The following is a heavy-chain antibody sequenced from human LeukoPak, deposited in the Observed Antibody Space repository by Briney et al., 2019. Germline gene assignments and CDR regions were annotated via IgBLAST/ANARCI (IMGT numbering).Heavy chain of an antibody. J-gene: IGHJ4*02. D-gene: IGHD3-22*01. Sequence: GASVKVSCKASGYTFISYGISWVRQATGQGLEWMGWMNPNSGNTAYAQKFQGRVTITRNTSISTAYMELSSLRSEDTAVYYCAREDYYDSGSNDYWGQGTLVTVSS. CDR3: AREDYYDSGSNDY. V-gene: IGHV1-8*03. CDR2: MNPNSGNT. CDR1: GYTFISYG.